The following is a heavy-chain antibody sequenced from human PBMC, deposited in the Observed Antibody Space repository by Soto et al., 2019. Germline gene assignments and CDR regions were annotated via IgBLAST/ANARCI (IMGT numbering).Heavy chain of an antibody. CDR1: GYSFTTYW. CDR3: ARTSASDYYYYGMDL. CDR2: ISPGGSDT. V-gene: IGHV5-51*01. Sequence: GESLKISCKGSGYSFTTYWIGWVRQMPGKGLEWMGIISPGGSDTRYSPSFQGQVTISADKSISTAYLQWSSLKASDTAMYYCARTSASDYYYYGMDLWGQGTTVTVSS. J-gene: IGHJ6*02.